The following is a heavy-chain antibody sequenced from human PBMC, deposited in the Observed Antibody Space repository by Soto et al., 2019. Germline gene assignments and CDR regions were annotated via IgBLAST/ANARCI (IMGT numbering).Heavy chain of an antibody. CDR2: ISGSGGST. Sequence: PGGSLRLSCAASGFTFSSYAMSWVRQAPGKGLEWVSAISGSGGSTYYADSVKGRFTISRDNSKNTLYLQMNSLRAEDTAVYYCAKVPADFWSGYGYYFDYWGQGTLVTVSS. CDR1: GFTFSSYA. J-gene: IGHJ4*02. V-gene: IGHV3-23*01. D-gene: IGHD3-3*01. CDR3: AKVPADFWSGYGYYFDY.